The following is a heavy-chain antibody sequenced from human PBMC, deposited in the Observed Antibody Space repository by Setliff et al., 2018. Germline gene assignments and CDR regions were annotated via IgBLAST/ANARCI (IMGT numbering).Heavy chain of an antibody. CDR1: GMSFSEHY. V-gene: IGHV4-34*01. Sequence: SETLSLTCVVDGMSFSEHYWAWIRQSPGKGLEWIGEISHTGSTNYNPSLKSRVTISINTSKKQFSLMMNSVTAAGTGVYFCARGQNSYHPGSWGPLYDHWGQGTQVTVSS. J-gene: IGHJ4*02. CDR2: ISHTGST. D-gene: IGHD3-10*01. CDR3: ARGQNSYHPGSWGPLYDH.